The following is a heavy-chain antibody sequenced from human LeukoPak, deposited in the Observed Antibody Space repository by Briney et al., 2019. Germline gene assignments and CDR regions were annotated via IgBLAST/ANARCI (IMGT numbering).Heavy chain of an antibody. Sequence: GRSLRLSCAASGFTFDDYAMHWVRQAPGKGLEWVSGISWNSGSIGYADSVKGRFTISRDNAKNSLYLQMNSLRAEDTAVYYCARVDFVVGWGQGTLVTVSS. CDR3: ARVDFVVG. CDR2: ISWNSGSI. J-gene: IGHJ4*02. CDR1: GFTFDDYA. V-gene: IGHV3-9*01. D-gene: IGHD2-2*03.